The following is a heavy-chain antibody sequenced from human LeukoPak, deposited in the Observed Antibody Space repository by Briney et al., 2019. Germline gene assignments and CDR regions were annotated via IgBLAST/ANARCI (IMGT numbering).Heavy chain of an antibody. J-gene: IGHJ4*02. CDR1: GFTFSTYA. CDR2: ISGSGGGT. D-gene: IGHD4-11*01. V-gene: IGHV3-23*01. Sequence: GGSLRLSCAASGFTFSTYAMSWVRQAPGNGLEWVSAISGSGGGTYYADSVKGRFTISRDNSKNTLYLQMNSLRAEDTAVYYCATGSNLIDYWGQGTLVTVSS. CDR3: ATGSNLIDY.